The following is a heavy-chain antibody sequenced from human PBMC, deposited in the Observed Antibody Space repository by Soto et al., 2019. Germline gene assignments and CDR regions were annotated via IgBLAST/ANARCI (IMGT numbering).Heavy chain of an antibody. CDR1: GFTFSSYA. D-gene: IGHD2-15*01. CDR2: ISGSGGST. V-gene: IGHV3-23*01. Sequence: PGGSLRLSCAASGFTFSSYAMSWVRQAPGKGLEWVSAISGSGGSTYYADSVKGRFTISRDNSKNTLYLQMNSLRPEDTAVYYCAKTDPGGRCSGICYPDYWGQGTLVTVSS. CDR3: AKTDPGGRCSGICYPDY. J-gene: IGHJ4*02.